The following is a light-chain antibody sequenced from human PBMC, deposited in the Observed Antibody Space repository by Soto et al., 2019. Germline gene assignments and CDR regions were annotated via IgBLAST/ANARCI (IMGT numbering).Light chain of an antibody. V-gene: IGKV3-20*01. CDR2: GAS. CDR3: QQYGSSGT. CDR1: QSVSNNY. J-gene: IGKJ1*01. Sequence: EIVLTQSPGTLSLSPGERATLSCRASQSVSNNYLAWYQQKPGQAPRLLIYGASNRATGIPARFSGSGSGRDFTLTISRLEPEDFAVYYCQQYGSSGTFGQGTKVEIK.